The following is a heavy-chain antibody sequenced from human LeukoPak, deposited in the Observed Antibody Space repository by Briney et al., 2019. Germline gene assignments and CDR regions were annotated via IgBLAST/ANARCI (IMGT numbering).Heavy chain of an antibody. CDR1: GFTFSSYW. CDR3: AKDTVAGNYFDY. Sequence: GGSLRLSCAASGFTFSSYWMSWVRQAPGKGLEWVANIKQDGSEKYYVDSVKGRFTISRDNSKNTLYLQMNSLRAEDTAVYYCAKDTVAGNYFDYWGQGTLVTVSS. D-gene: IGHD6-19*01. J-gene: IGHJ4*02. V-gene: IGHV3-7*01. CDR2: IKQDGSEK.